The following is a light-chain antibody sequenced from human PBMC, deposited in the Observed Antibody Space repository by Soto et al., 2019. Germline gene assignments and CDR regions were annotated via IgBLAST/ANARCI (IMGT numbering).Light chain of an antibody. CDR1: SGDVGAYNF. J-gene: IGLJ1*01. V-gene: IGLV2-14*03. CDR2: HVS. CDR3: SSYAGSDTLV. Sequence: QSALTQPASVSGSPGQSITISCTGTSGDVGAYNFVSWYQQHPGKAPKLIIYHVSDRPSGFSSRFSGSKSGNSASLTISGLHAEDEADYYCSSYAGSDTLVFGTGTKLTVL.